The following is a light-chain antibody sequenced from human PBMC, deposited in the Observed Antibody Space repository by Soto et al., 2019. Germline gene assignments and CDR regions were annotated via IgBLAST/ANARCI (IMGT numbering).Light chain of an antibody. J-gene: IGKJ1*01. CDR3: QQLNDWPPQWT. V-gene: IGKV3-11*01. CDR2: DAS. Sequence: EVVLTQSPDTLSLPPGERATLSCRASQSISSYLAWYQQKPGQAPRLLIYDASSRATGIPARFCGSGSGTDFTLTISSLEPEDFAVYYCQQLNDWPPQWTFGQGTKVEIK. CDR1: QSISSY.